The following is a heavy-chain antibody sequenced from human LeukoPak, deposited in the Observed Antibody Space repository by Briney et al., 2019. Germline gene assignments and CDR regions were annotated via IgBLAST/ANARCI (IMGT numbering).Heavy chain of an antibody. CDR3: ARDNSADHYDDHEYGWFDP. CDR1: GFTFSSYW. D-gene: IGHD4-17*01. V-gene: IGHV3-74*01. Sequence: GGSLRLSCAASGFTFSSYWMHWVRQAPGKGLVWVSRINSDGSSTSYADSVKGRFTISRDNAKNTLYLQMNSLRAEGTAVYYCARDNSADHYDDHEYGWFDPWGQGTLVTVSS. J-gene: IGHJ5*02. CDR2: INSDGSST.